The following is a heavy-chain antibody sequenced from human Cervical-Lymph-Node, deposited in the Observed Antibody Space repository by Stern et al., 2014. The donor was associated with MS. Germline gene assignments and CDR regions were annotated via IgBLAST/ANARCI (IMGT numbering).Heavy chain of an antibody. CDR1: GGTFTNAA. J-gene: IGHJ4*02. Sequence: VQLVQSGPEVKKPGSSLKVSCRASGGTFTNAAINWVRQAPGQGIEWMGGIIPIFVRANDAQKFQGRVTIIADKSANTTYMELSSLTYEDTAVYYCARDLNDWGQGTQVTVSS. CDR3: ARDLND. CDR2: IIPIFVRA. V-gene: IGHV1-69*06.